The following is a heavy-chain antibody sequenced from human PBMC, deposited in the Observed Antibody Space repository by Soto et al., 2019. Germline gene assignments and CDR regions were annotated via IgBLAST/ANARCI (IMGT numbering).Heavy chain of an antibody. CDR1: GVNTRFYS. CDR3: SKGEMSTIRNSFDP. D-gene: IGHD1-7*01. CDR2: LSRSGGAT. J-gene: IGHJ5*02. Sequence: GGSLRLSCTGSGVNTRFYSMSWVRQKPGKGPEWVAALSRSGGATYYADSVRGRFTISRDASKDTLFLQMSNLRAEDTALYYCSKGEMSTIRNSFDPWGQGTLVTVSS. V-gene: IGHV3-23*01.